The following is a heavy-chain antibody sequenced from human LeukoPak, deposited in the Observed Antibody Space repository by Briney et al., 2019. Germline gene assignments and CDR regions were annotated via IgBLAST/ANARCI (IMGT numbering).Heavy chain of an antibody. CDR2: VHFSGTT. J-gene: IGHJ3*02. CDR3: ARQRDTASLGALDI. D-gene: IGHD5-18*01. CDR1: GGSIRANTNFWGWNSSNY. Sequence: PSETLSLTCSVSGGSIRANTNFWGWNSSNYWGWIRQPPGKGLEWIGSVHFSGTTYYHPSLQSRFTISVDTSKNQFSLEVTSVTASDTALYYCARQRDTASLGALDIWGQGTLVTVSS. V-gene: IGHV4-39*01.